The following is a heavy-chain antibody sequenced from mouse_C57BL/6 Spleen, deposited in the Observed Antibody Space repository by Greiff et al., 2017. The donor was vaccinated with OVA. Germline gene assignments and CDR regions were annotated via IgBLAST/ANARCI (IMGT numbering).Heavy chain of an antibody. CDR1: GFTFSDYG. J-gene: IGHJ4*01. CDR3: ARGDYDDAMDY. CDR2: ISSGSSTI. V-gene: IGHV5-17*01. Sequence: EVQRVESGGGLVKPGGSLKLSCAASGFTFSDYGMHWVRQAPEKGLEWVAYISSGSSTIYYAETVKGRFTISRDNAKNTLFLQMTSLRSEDTAMYYCARGDYDDAMDYWGQGTSVTVSS. D-gene: IGHD2-4*01.